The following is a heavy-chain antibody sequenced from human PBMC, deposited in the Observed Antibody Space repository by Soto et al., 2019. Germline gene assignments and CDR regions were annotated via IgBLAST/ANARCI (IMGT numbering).Heavy chain of an antibody. Sequence: PGGSLRLSCAASGFTLDDYAMHWVRQVPGKGLEWVSGINWNSGSIGYADSVKGRFAISRDNAKNSLHLQMNSLRAEDTALYYCVKDERIKWYSGQFRNWGQGTLVTVSS. CDR1: GFTLDDYA. J-gene: IGHJ1*01. V-gene: IGHV3-9*01. CDR2: INWNSGSI. D-gene: IGHD1-26*01. CDR3: VKDERIKWYSGQFRN.